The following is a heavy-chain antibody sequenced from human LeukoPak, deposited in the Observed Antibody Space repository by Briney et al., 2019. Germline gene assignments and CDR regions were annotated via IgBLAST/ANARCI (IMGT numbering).Heavy chain of an antibody. Sequence: GGSLRLSCAASGFTFDDYAMHWVRQAPGKGLEWVSLISWDGGSTYYADSVKGRFTISRDNSKNTLYLQMNSLRAEDTAVYYCASGHKYSSGWFYFDYWGQGTLVTVSS. V-gene: IGHV3-43D*03. D-gene: IGHD6-19*01. CDR3: ASGHKYSSGWFYFDY. J-gene: IGHJ4*02. CDR2: ISWDGGST. CDR1: GFTFDDYA.